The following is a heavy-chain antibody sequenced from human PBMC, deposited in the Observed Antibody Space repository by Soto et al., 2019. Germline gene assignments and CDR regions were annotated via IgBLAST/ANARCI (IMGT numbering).Heavy chain of an antibody. CDR1: GGSISSSSYY. J-gene: IGHJ5*02. CDR3: ARAYSSSSLVSSDNWFDP. CDR2: IYYSGST. D-gene: IGHD6-6*01. V-gene: IGHV4-39*01. Sequence: SETLSLTCTVSGGSISSSSYYWGWIRQPPGKGLEWIGSIYYSGSTYYNPSLKSRVTISVDTSKNQFSLKLSSVTAADTAVYYCARAYSSSSLVSSDNWFDPWGQGTLVTVSS.